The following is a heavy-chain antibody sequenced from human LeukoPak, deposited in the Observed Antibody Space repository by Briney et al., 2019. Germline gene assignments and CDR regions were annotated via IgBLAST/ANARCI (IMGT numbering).Heavy chain of an antibody. V-gene: IGHV3-7*01. J-gene: IGHJ4*02. CDR2: IKDDGSEK. Sequence: GGSLRLSCAASGFTFSSYWMNWVRQAPGKGLEWVANIKDDGSEKYYVDSVKGRFTISRDNAKNSLYLQMNSLRAEDTAVYYCARDGRGSLYYFDYWGQGTLVTVSS. CDR1: GFTFSSYW. CDR3: ARDGRGSLYYFDY.